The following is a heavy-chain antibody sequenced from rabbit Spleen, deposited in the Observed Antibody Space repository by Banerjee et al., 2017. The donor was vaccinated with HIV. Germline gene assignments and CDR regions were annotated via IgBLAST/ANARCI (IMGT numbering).Heavy chain of an antibody. V-gene: IGHV1S45*01. J-gene: IGHJ6*01. CDR2: IDTGSSGFT. Sequence: QEQLEESGGDLVKPGASLTLTCTASGVSFSSSSYMCWVRQAPGKGLEWIACIDTGSSGFTYFATWAKGRFTCSKTSSTTVTLQMTRLTAADTATYFCARDTSSSFSSYGMDLWGQGTLVT. D-gene: IGHD1-1*01. CDR1: GVSFSSSSY. CDR3: ARDTSSSFSSYGMDL.